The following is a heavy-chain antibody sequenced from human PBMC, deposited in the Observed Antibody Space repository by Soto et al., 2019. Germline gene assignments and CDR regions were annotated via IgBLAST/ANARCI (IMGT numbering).Heavy chain of an antibody. CDR1: GFTFSSYG. Sequence: GGSLRLSCAASGFTFSSYGMHWVRQAPGKGLEWVAVISYDGSNKYYADSVKGRFTISRDNSKNTLYLQMNSLRAEDTAVYYCAKDKLRVITKYYFDYWGQGTLVTVSS. CDR3: AKDKLRVITKYYFDY. CDR2: ISYDGSNK. D-gene: IGHD3-22*01. J-gene: IGHJ4*02. V-gene: IGHV3-30*18.